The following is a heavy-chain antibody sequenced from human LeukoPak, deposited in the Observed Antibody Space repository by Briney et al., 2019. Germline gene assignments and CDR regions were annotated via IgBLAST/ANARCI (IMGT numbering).Heavy chain of an antibody. CDR2: IWYDGSHK. V-gene: IGHV3-33*01. CDR3: ARNLLLWFGELSGDSDY. CDR1: GFXFSSYG. Sequence: GGSLRLSCGASGFXFSSYGIHWVRPAPGKGLEWLADIWYDGSHKYYADSVKGRFTISRDNSKNTLHLQMNSLRAEDTAVYYCARNLLLWFGELSGDSDYWGQGTLVTVSS. J-gene: IGHJ4*02. D-gene: IGHD3-10*01.